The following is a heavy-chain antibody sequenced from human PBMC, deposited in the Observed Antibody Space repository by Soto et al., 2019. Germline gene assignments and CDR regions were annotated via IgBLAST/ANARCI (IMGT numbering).Heavy chain of an antibody. CDR2: ISRSSNV. J-gene: IGHJ6*02. CDR3: ARPWNV. D-gene: IGHD1-1*01. CDR1: GFTFSTYS. Sequence: PGGSLRLSCRVSGFTFSTYSMTWVRQAPGKGLEWVSYISRSSNVYYADSVKGRFTISRDNAKNSLYLQMNSLRDEDTAVYYCARPWNVWGQGTTVTVS. V-gene: IGHV3-48*02.